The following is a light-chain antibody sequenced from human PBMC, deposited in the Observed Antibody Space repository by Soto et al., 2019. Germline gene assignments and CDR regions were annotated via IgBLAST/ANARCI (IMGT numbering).Light chain of an antibody. J-gene: IGKJ1*01. CDR3: QQHNNWPPWT. CDR2: GAS. Sequence: IVVTQSPATLSVSPGESATLSCRASQSVSSNLAWYQQKPGQAPRLLIYGASTRATGIPARFSGSGSGTEFTLTISSLQSEDSAVYYCQQHNNWPPWTFGQGTKVEIK. CDR1: QSVSSN. V-gene: IGKV3-15*01.